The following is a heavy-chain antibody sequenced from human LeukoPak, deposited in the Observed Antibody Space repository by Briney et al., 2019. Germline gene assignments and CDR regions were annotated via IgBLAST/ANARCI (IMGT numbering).Heavy chain of an antibody. CDR1: GFTFSSYS. V-gene: IGHV3-21*01. CDR2: ISSSSSYI. J-gene: IGHJ4*02. Sequence: GGSLRLSCAASGFTFSSYSMNWVRQAPGKGLEWVSSISSSSSYIYYADSVKGRFTISRDNAKNSLYLQTNSLRAEDTAVYYCARTLDIVVVPAAIGLFDYWGQGTLVTVSS. D-gene: IGHD2-2*02. CDR3: ARTLDIVVVPAAIGLFDY.